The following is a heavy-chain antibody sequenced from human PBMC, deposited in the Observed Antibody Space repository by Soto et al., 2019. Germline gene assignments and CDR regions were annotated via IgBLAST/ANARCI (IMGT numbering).Heavy chain of an antibody. J-gene: IGHJ3*02. CDR2: IIPIFGTA. CDR3: ARDRGRIVVVVAATQFDAFDI. D-gene: IGHD2-15*01. V-gene: IGHV1-69*01. Sequence: QGQLVQSGAEVKKPGSSVKVSCKASGGTFSSYAISWVRQDPGQGLEWMGGIIPIFGTANYAQKFQGRVKITADESTTTAYMELSSLRSEDTAVYYCARDRGRIVVVVAATQFDAFDIWGQGTMVTVSS. CDR1: GGTFSSYA.